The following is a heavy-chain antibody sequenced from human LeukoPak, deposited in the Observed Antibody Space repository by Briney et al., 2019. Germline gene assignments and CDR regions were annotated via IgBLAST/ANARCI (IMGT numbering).Heavy chain of an antibody. D-gene: IGHD2-8*02. CDR2: ISASGTST. V-gene: IGHV3-23*01. CDR3: YIDY. Sequence: GGSLRLSCAGSGFTFSNYAMRWVRQAPGQGLQWLSAISASGTSTYYADAVKGRFTISRDNSRNTLYCAKPPPASETGGSHPGYIDYWAQGTLVTVS. J-gene: IGHJ4*02. CDR1: GFTFSNYA.